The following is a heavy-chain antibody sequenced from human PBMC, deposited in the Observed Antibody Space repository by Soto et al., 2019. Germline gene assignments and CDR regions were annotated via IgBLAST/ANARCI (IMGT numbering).Heavy chain of an antibody. Sequence: ASVKVSCKASGYTFTSYGISWVRQAPGQGLEWMGWISAYNGNTNYAQKLQCRVTMTTDTSTSTAYMELRSVRSNATALYYCARAIEAAVAGTNGYRGQGTLDTVSS. D-gene: IGHD6-19*01. V-gene: IGHV1-18*01. J-gene: IGHJ4*02. CDR2: ISAYNGNT. CDR1: GYTFTSYG. CDR3: ARAIEAAVAGTNGY.